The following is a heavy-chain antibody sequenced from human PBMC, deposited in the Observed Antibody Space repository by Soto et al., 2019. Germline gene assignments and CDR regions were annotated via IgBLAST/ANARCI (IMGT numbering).Heavy chain of an antibody. CDR2: IWYDGSNK. V-gene: IGHV3-33*01. J-gene: IGHJ6*02. CDR1: GFTFSSYG. D-gene: IGHD3-10*01. CDR3: ARGKGVAPYYYYGMDV. Sequence: QVQLVESGGGVVQPGRSLRLSCAASGFTFSSYGMHWVRQAPGKGLEWVAVIWYDGSNKYYADSVKGRFTNSRDNSKNTLYLQMTSLRAEDTAVYYCARGKGVAPYYYYGMDVWGQGTTVTVSS.